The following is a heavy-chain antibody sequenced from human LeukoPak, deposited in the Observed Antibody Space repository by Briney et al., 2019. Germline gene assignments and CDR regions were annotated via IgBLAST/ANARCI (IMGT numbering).Heavy chain of an antibody. CDR3: AKAPLQSLPNNGRYSHLPEH. J-gene: IGHJ4*02. Sequence: ASVKVSCKASGYTVTDCYMRWVQQAPGKGLEWMGRIDPEDGETKYSEKFQGRVTVTADTTTDTVFMELSGLTSEDTAVYYCAKAPLQSLPNNGRYSHLPEHWGQGTLVTVSS. D-gene: IGHD1/OR15-1a*01. CDR2: IDPEDGET. V-gene: IGHV1-69-2*01. CDR1: GYTVTDCY.